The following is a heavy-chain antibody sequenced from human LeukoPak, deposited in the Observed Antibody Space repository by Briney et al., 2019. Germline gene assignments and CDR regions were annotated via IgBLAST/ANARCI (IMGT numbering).Heavy chain of an antibody. CDR1: GFIVSSNY. CDR3: ARAPKNAWYPLDY. J-gene: IGHJ4*02. Sequence: GGSLRLSCAASGFIVSSNYMSWVRQAPGKGLEWVSVIYSGGTTYYADSVKGRFTISRDDSKNTLFLQMNSLTAEDTAVYYCARAPKNAWYPLDYWGQGTLVTVSS. D-gene: IGHD6-13*01. V-gene: IGHV3-53*01. CDR2: IYSGGTT.